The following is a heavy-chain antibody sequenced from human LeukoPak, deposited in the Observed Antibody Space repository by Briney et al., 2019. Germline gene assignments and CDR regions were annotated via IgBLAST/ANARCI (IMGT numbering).Heavy chain of an antibody. CDR2: ISSSSSYI. D-gene: IGHD5-18*01. V-gene: IGHV3-21*01. Sequence: GGSLRLSCAASGFTFSSYSMNWVRQAPGKGLEWVSSISSSSSYIYYADSVKGRFTISRDNAKNSLYLQMNSLRAEDTAVYYCARDKEDTAMVAYYYYYMDVWGKGTTVTVSS. CDR3: ARDKEDTAMVAYYYYYMDV. CDR1: GFTFSSYS. J-gene: IGHJ6*03.